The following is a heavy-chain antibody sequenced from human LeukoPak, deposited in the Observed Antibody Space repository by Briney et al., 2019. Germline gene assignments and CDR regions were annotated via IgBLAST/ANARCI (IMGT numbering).Heavy chain of an antibody. CDR2: ISYSGST. D-gene: IGHD3-16*01. CDR1: GDSISSYH. V-gene: IGHV4-59*01. J-gene: IGHJ4*02. Sequence: SETLSLTCTVSGDSISSYHWSWIRQPPGKGLEWIGYISYSGSTNYNPSLKSRVTLSIDTSKNQFSLKLSSVTAADTAVYYCARVGRGDYVWGSYSFDYWGQGTLVTVSS. CDR3: ARVGRGDYVWGSYSFDY.